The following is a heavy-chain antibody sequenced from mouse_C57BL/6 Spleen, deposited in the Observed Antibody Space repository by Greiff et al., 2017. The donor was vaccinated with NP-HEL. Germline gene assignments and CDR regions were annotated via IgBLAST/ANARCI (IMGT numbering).Heavy chain of an antibody. CDR2: INPGSGGT. D-gene: IGHD2-4*01. CDR3: ARAFDYDWGAVV. V-gene: IGHV1-54*01. CDR1: GYAFTNYL. Sequence: QVQLKESGAELVRPGTSVKVSCKASGYAFTNYLIEWVKQRPGQGLEWIGVINPGSGGTNYNEKFKGKATLTADKSSSTAYMQLSSLTSEDSAVYSCARAFDYDWGAVVWGTGTTVTVSS. J-gene: IGHJ1*03.